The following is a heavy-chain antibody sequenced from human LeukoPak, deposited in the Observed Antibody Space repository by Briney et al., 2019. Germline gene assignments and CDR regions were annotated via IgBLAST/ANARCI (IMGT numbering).Heavy chain of an antibody. CDR2: ISGSGGRT. Sequence: GGSLRLSCATSGFTFSKSWMSWVRQAPGKGLEWVSSISGSGGRTYYADSVKGRFTISRDNSKNTLYLQMSSLRAEDTAVYYCAKGLYYDFWSAYSIGDAFDIWGQGTMVTVSS. CDR3: AKGLYYDFWSAYSIGDAFDI. J-gene: IGHJ3*02. D-gene: IGHD3-3*01. V-gene: IGHV3-23*01. CDR1: GFTFSKSW.